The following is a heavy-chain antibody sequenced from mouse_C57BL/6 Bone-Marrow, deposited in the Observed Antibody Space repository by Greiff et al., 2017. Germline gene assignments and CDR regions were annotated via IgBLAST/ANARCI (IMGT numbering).Heavy chain of an antibody. CDR2: IDPSDSYT. V-gene: IGHV1-69*01. CDR1: GYTFTSYW. Sequence: VQLQQSGAELVMPGASVKLSCKASGYTFTSYWMHWVKQRPGQGLEWIGEIDPSDSYTNYNQKFKGKSTLTVDTSSSTAYMQLSSLTSADSAVYYCARPHYGSSYDYAMDYWGQGTSVTVSA. D-gene: IGHD1-1*01. J-gene: IGHJ4*01. CDR3: ARPHYGSSYDYAMDY.